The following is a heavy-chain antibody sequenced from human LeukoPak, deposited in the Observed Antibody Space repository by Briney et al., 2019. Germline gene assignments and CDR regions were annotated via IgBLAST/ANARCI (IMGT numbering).Heavy chain of an antibody. V-gene: IGHV3-9*01. CDR1: GFTFDDYA. CDR2: ISWNSGSI. D-gene: IGHD3-16*02. CDR3: AKARSGGVIVPRYFDY. J-gene: IGHJ4*02. Sequence: GGSLRLSCAASGFTFDDYAMHWVRQAPGKGLEWVSGISWNSGSIGYADSVKDRFTISRDNAKNSLYLQMNSLRAEDTALYYCAKARSGGVIVPRYFDYWGQGTLVTVSS.